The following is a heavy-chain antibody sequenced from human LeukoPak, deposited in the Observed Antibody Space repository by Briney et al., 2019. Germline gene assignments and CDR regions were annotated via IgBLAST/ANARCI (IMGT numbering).Heavy chain of an antibody. J-gene: IGHJ4*02. V-gene: IGHV3-15*01. CDR1: GFTFSHVW. D-gene: IGHD3-9*01. Sequence: GGSLRLSCAASGFTFSHVWISWVRQAPGKGLEWVARIKSKTDGGTADHAASLKGRFTISRDDSKDTLYLQMNSLKTEDTAVYYCATETDWNFNFWGQGTLVTVAP. CDR2: IKSKTDGGTA. CDR3: ATETDWNFNF.